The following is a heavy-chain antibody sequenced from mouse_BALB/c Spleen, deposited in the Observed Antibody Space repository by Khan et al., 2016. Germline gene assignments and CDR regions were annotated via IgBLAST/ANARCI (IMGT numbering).Heavy chain of an antibody. CDR2: IHYSGNT. D-gene: IGHD1-1*01. Sequence: EVKLEVSGPDLVKPSQSLSLTCTVTGYHITSGYSWHWIRQFPGNKLEWMGYIHYSGNTSYNPSLKSRISITRDSSKNLFFLQLNSVTTEETATYYGATWHYYGSRPWGQGTTLTVSS. V-gene: IGHV3-1*02. CDR3: ATWHYYGSRP. CDR1: GYHITSGYS. J-gene: IGHJ2*01.